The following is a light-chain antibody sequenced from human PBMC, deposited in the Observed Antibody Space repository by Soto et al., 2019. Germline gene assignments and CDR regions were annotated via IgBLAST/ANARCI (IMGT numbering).Light chain of an antibody. CDR2: EVN. J-gene: IGLJ2*01. Sequence: QSALTQPPSASGSPGPSVTISCTGTSSDVGGYNYVSWYQLHPGKAPKLMIYEVNKRPSGVPDRFSGSKSGNTASLTVSGLQAEDEAGYFCSSHAGSNNLLIFGGGTKLTVL. V-gene: IGLV2-8*01. CDR1: SSDVGGYNY. CDR3: SSHAGSNNLLI.